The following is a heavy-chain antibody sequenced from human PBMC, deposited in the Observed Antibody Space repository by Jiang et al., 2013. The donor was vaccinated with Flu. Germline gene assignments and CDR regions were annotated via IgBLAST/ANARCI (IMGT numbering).Heavy chain of an antibody. D-gene: IGHD2-15*01. V-gene: IGHV3-30*04. J-gene: IGHJ4*01. Sequence: VQLLESGGGVVQPGRSLRLSCAASGFTFSSYAMHWVRQAPGKGLEWVAVISYDGSNKYYADSVKGRFTISRDNSKNTLYLQMNSLRAEDTAVYYCARELPFRPFDYVGP. CDR2: ISYDGSNK. CDR1: GFTFSSYA. CDR3: ARELPFRPFDY.